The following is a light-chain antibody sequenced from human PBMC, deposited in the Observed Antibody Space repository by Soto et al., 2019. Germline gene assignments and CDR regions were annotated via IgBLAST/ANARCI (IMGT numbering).Light chain of an antibody. CDR2: DAS. Sequence: EIVLTQSQATLSLSPGERATLSCTASQSVGSSLAWFQQKPGQSPRLLIYDASNRATGIPARFGGSGSGTDFTLTISGLEPEDFAVYYCQQRSNWPRTFGQGTKLEIK. CDR3: QQRSNWPRT. J-gene: IGKJ2*02. V-gene: IGKV3-11*01. CDR1: QSVGSS.